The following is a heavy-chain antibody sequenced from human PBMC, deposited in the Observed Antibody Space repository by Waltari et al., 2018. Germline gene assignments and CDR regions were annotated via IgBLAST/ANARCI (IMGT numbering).Heavy chain of an antibody. J-gene: IGHJ4*02. CDR1: GGPFSGYY. D-gene: IGHD6-19*01. CDR2: VEHSVSA. Sequence: QVQLQQWGAGLLKPSETLSLTCAVYGGPFSGYYWSWIRQPPGKGLGGIGEVEHSVSANYSHALKSRATISVDTSKKQFSLTLTSVTAADTAVYYCARDARDWEAVANTYFDSWGQGTLVAVSS. V-gene: IGHV4-34*02. CDR3: ARDARDWEAVANTYFDS.